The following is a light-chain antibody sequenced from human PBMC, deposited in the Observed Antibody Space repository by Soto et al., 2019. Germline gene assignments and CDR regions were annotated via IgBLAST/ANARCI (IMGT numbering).Light chain of an antibody. CDR1: QNIGNW. Sequence: IEMTQTPPSVASSVGDIVTITCRASQNIGNWLAWYQQKPGKVPQLLIYAASSLQSGVPSRFSGSRSGPNFTLTISSLQPEDCATYYCQQANIFPFPIGGGTKVDI. V-gene: IGKV1-12*02. J-gene: IGKJ4*01. CDR2: AAS. CDR3: QQANIFPFP.